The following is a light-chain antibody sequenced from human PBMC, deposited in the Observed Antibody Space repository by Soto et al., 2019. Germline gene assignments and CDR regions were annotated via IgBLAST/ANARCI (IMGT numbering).Light chain of an antibody. Sequence: QSVLTQPASVSGSPGQSITNFCTGTSNYNLVSWYQQHPGKAPKLVIYEVSERPSGVSNRFSGSKSGNTASLTISGLQAEDEADYYCCSYPGSRILYVFGTGTKVTVL. CDR2: EVS. V-gene: IGLV2-23*02. J-gene: IGLJ1*01. CDR1: SNYNL. CDR3: CSYPGSRILYV.